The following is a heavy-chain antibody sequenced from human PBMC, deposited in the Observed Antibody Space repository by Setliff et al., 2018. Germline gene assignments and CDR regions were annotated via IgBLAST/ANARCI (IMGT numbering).Heavy chain of an antibody. CDR3: ASRGFRPGFDY. V-gene: IGHV3-48*01. J-gene: IGHJ4*02. D-gene: IGHD3-10*01. CDR2: ISSSSSTI. Sequence: HPGGSLRLSCAASGFTFSSYSMNWVRQAPGKGLEWVSYISSSSSTIYYADSVKGRFTISRDNAKNSLYLQMNSLRAEGTAVYYCASRGFRPGFDYWGQGTLVTVSS. CDR1: GFTFSSYS.